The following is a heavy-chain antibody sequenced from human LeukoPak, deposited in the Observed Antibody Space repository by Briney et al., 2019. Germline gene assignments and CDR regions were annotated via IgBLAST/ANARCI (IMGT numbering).Heavy chain of an antibody. J-gene: IGHJ4*02. D-gene: IGHD6-13*01. CDR2: INPNSGGT. CDR1: GYTFTGYY. CDR3: ARALGSSWYGVEEFDY. Sequence: ASVKVSCKASGYTFTGYYMHWVRQAPGQGLEWMGWINPNSGGTNYAQKFQGRVTMTRDTSISTAYMELSRLRSDDTAVYYCARALGSSWYGVEEFDYWGQGTLVTVSS. V-gene: IGHV1-2*02.